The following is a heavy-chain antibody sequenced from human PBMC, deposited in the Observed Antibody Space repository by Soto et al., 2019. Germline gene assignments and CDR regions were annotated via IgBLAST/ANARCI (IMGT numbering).Heavy chain of an antibody. Sequence: QVQLQESGPGLVRPSETLSLTCTVSCGSIRSKYWSWIRQPPGKGLAWIGQIYYSGSTKYNPSLKSRVTISADMSRNQVSLKLSSVTAADTAVYYCAMTVTTLYNWFDPWGQGTLVTVSS. CDR3: AMTVTTLYNWFDP. CDR1: CGSIRSKY. J-gene: IGHJ5*02. V-gene: IGHV4-59*08. CDR2: IYYSGST. D-gene: IGHD3-16*02.